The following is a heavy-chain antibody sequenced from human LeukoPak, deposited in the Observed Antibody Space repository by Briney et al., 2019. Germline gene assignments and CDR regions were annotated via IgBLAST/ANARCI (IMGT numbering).Heavy chain of an antibody. Sequence: SETLSLTCTVSSDSISSYYWSWIRQPPGKGLEWIGFIYYSGSTNYNPSLRSRVTISVDTSKDQFSLKLSSVTAADTAVYYCARAVMVRGVTDFYYFDYWGQGTLVTVSS. V-gene: IGHV4-59*12. J-gene: IGHJ4*02. D-gene: IGHD3-10*01. CDR3: ARAVMVRGVTDFYYFDY. CDR1: SDSISSYY. CDR2: IYYSGST.